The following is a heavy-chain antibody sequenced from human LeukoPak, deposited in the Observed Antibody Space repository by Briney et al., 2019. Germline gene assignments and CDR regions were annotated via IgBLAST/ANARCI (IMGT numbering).Heavy chain of an antibody. CDR3: AGDYDSSGYSATFDY. Sequence: ASVKVSCKASGGTFSSYAISWVRQAPGQGLKWMGRIIPILGIANYAQKFQGRVTITADKSTSTAYMELSSLRSEATAVYYCAGDYDSSGYSATFDYWGQGTLVTVSS. CDR2: IIPILGIA. D-gene: IGHD3-22*01. CDR1: GGTFSSYA. J-gene: IGHJ4*02. V-gene: IGHV1-69*04.